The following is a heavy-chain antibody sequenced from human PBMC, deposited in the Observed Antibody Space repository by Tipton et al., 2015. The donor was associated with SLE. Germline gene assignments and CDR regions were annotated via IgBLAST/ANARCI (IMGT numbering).Heavy chain of an antibody. Sequence: TLSLTCTVSGGSISSEYCGWLRQPPGKGLEGIGRLNPSGGTNYNPSLKSRVTMSLDTSKKQFSLKLTSVTAADTAVYYCGRYNSPSWFDPWGQGTLVTVSS. J-gene: IGHJ5*02. CDR3: GRYNSPSWFDP. V-gene: IGHV4-4*07. CDR2: LNPSGGT. CDR1: GGSISSEY. D-gene: IGHD6-19*01.